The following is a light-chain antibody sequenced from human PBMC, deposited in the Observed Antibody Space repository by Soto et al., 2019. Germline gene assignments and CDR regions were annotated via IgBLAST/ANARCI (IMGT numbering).Light chain of an antibody. Sequence: DIVLTQSPDSLAVSLGERATINCKSSQSVLYNSNNNNYLTWYQQKPGQPPKLLIYWASTRESGVPDRFSGSGAGTDFTLTISSLQAEDVAVHYFQQYYDPTTLGQGTKVHI. J-gene: IGKJ1*01. CDR3: QQYYDPTT. CDR2: WAS. V-gene: IGKV4-1*01. CDR1: QSVLYNSNNNNY.